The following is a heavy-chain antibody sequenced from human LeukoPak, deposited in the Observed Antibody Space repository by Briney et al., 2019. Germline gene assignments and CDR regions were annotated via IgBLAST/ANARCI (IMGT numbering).Heavy chain of an antibody. D-gene: IGHD3-10*01. Sequence: PGGSLRLSCAASGFTFSVYGMSWVRQAPGKGLEWISYISNSGRNLYYADSVKGRFTISRDNAKNSLYLQMNSLRAEDTAMYYCARESGEGSGSADAFDIWGQGTVVTVSS. CDR2: ISNSGRNL. CDR1: GFTFSVYG. V-gene: IGHV3-48*04. J-gene: IGHJ3*02. CDR3: ARESGEGSGSADAFDI.